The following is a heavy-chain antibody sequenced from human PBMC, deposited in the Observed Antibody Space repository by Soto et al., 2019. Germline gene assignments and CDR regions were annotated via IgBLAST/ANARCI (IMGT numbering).Heavy chain of an antibody. V-gene: IGHV3-11*01. D-gene: IGHD6-19*01. CDR3: ARAVKQWLVGGDYYYYNMDV. J-gene: IGHJ6*03. Sequence: QVQLVESGGGLVKPGGSLRLSCEASGFNLSDYYMTWIRQAPGKGVEWISYISSRATIIYYADSVKGRITISRDNAKTSLYLQMNSLRADDTAVYYCARAVKQWLVGGDYYYYNMDVWGKGTTVTVSS. CDR2: ISSRATII. CDR1: GFNLSDYY.